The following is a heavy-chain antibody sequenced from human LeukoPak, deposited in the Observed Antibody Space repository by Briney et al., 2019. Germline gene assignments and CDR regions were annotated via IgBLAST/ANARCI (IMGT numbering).Heavy chain of an antibody. D-gene: IGHD3-22*01. Sequence: SETLSLTCTVSGGSIGSGGYYWSWIRQHPGKGLEWIGYIYYSGSTYYNPSLKSRVTISVDTSKNQFSLKLSSVTAADTAVYYCARDKVETEYYDSSGYYYWAFDIWGQGTMVTVSS. J-gene: IGHJ3*02. CDR3: ARDKVETEYYDSSGYYYWAFDI. CDR1: GGSIGSGGYY. V-gene: IGHV4-31*03. CDR2: IYYSGST.